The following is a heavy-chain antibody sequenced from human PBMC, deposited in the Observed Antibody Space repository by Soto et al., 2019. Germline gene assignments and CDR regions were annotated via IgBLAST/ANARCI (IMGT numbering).Heavy chain of an antibody. CDR3: ARGYSSGYF. CDR1: GYDVSSNIAA. Sequence: SQTLSVTCAISGYDVSSNIAAWDCIRQSPSRGLEWLGRTYYRSKWYNDYAVSVKSRITINPDTSKNQFSLQLNSVTPEDTAIYYCARGYSSGYFWGQGTTVTVSS. V-gene: IGHV6-1*01. D-gene: IGHD6-19*01. J-gene: IGHJ6*01. CDR2: TYYRSKWYN.